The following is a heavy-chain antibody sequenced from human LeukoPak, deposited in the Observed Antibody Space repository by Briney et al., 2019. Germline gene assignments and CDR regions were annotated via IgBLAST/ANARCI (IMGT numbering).Heavy chain of an antibody. Sequence: ASVKVSCKASGYTFTSYGISWVRQAPGRGLEWMGWISAYNGNTNYAQKLQGRVTMTTDTSTSTAYMELRSLRSDDTAVYYCARIVVPAARGVNWFDPWGQGTLVTVSS. V-gene: IGHV1-18*01. J-gene: IGHJ5*02. CDR3: ARIVVPAARGVNWFDP. CDR1: GYTFTSYG. D-gene: IGHD2-2*01. CDR2: ISAYNGNT.